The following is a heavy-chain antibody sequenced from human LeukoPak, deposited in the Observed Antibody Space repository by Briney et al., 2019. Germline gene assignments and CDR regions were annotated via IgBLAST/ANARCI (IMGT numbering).Heavy chain of an antibody. CDR3: ASHYDIDS. V-gene: IGHV3-21*06. D-gene: IGHD3-9*01. J-gene: IGHJ4*02. Sequence: GGSLRLFCAASGLTFSTYTMNWVRQAPGKGLVWFSSISSGSSYIYYVDSMKGRFTVSRDNGNNSLYLQMNRLKAEDTAVYFLASHYDIDSWGQGTLITVSS. CDR1: GLTFSTYT. CDR2: ISSGSSYI.